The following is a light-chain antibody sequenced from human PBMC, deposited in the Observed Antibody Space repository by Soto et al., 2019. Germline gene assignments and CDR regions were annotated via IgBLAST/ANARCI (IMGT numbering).Light chain of an antibody. Sequence: DIQMTQSPSTLYASVGDRVTITCRASQTISSWLAWYRQKPGKAPDLLIYDASKLQSGVPASFSGSESGTEFPLTIASLQPDDFATYYCQQYYNYSTFGQGTKVDIK. V-gene: IGKV1-5*01. CDR1: QTISSW. CDR2: DAS. CDR3: QQYYNYST. J-gene: IGKJ1*01.